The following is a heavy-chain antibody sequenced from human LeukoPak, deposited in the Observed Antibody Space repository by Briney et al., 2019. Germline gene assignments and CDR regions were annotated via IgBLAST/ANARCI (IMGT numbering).Heavy chain of an antibody. D-gene: IGHD3-10*01. CDR2: IHHSGST. CDR3: ARGGGELLSSFDY. V-gene: IGHV4-38-2*01. J-gene: IGHJ4*02. Sequence: SETLSLTCAVSGYSISSSYYWGWIRQSPGKGLERIGSIHHSGSTNYNPSLKSRVTISVDTSKNQFSLKLSSVTAADTAVYYCARGGGELLSSFDYWGQGTLVTVSS. CDR1: GYSISSSYY.